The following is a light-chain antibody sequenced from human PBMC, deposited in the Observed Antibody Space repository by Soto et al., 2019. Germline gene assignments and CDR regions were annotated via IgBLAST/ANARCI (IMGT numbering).Light chain of an antibody. CDR1: QTVGKN. V-gene: IGKV3-15*01. J-gene: IGKJ5*01. CDR3: QQYNNWPFS. Sequence: EIVLTQSPGTLSVSPGDGATLSCRASQTVGKNYLAWYQLRPGQAPRLLIYDISTRATGVPARFSGSGSGTEFTLTISGLQSEDFALYFCQQYNNWPFSFGPGTRLEIK. CDR2: DIS.